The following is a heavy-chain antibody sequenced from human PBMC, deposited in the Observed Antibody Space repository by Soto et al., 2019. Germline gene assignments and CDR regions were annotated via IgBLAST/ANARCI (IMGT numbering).Heavy chain of an antibody. J-gene: IGHJ5*02. D-gene: IGHD6-13*01. CDR1: GFTFDDYA. CDR3: AKGGSAALISAAGTGNWFDP. Sequence: EVQLVESGGGLVKPGGSLRLSCAASGFTFDDYAMYWVRQAPGKGPEWVSGISWSGTNIAYADSVKGRFTISRDNAKNTLYLQMNSLRADDTALYYCAKGGSAALISAAGTGNWFDPWGQGSLVTVSS. CDR2: ISWSGTNI. V-gene: IGHV3-9*01.